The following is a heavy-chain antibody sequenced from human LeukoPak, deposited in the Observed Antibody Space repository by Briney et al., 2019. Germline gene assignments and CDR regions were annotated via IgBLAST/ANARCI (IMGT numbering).Heavy chain of an antibody. CDR2: ISAYNGNT. V-gene: IGHV1-18*01. CDR3: ARDRDYGSGIFDY. Sequence: ASVKVSCKASGYTFTSYGISWVRQAPGQGLEWMGWISAYNGNTNYAQKLQGRVTMTRDTSISTAYMELSRLRSDDTAVYYCARDRDYGSGIFDYWGQGTLVTVSS. D-gene: IGHD3-10*01. CDR1: GYTFTSYG. J-gene: IGHJ4*02.